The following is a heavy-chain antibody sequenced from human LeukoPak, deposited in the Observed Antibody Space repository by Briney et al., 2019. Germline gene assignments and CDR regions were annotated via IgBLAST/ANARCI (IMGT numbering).Heavy chain of an antibody. Sequence: GRSLRLSCAASGFTFIKSGMAWVRQAPGQGLEWVSSISDAKHYTFYVDSVRGRFTISRDDAKSTLYLQMNSLRAEDTAVYYCAKEKRGSDWGSYFDLWGQGSLVTVSS. D-gene: IGHD6-19*01. CDR3: AKEKRGSDWGSYFDL. CDR1: GFTFIKSG. V-gene: IGHV3-23*01. CDR2: ISDAKHYT. J-gene: IGHJ4*02.